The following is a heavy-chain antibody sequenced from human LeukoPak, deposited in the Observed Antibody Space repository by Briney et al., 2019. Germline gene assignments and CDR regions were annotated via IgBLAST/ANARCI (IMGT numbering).Heavy chain of an antibody. CDR1: GGSISSSSYY. V-gene: IGHV4-39*07. CDR3: ARGGRIAAARSFDY. CDR2: IYYSGST. D-gene: IGHD6-13*01. J-gene: IGHJ4*02. Sequence: SETLSLTCTVSGGSISSSSYYWGWIRQPPGKGLEWIGSIYYSGSTYYNPSLKSRVTISVDTSKNQFSLKLSSVTAADTAVYYCARGGRIAAARSFDYWGQGTLVTVSS.